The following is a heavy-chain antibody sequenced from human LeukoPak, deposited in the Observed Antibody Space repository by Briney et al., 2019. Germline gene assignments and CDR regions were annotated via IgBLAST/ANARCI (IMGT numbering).Heavy chain of an antibody. D-gene: IGHD1-7*01. Sequence: SQTLSLTCDISGDSVSSDSAAWNWIRQSPSRGLEWLGRTYYRSKWYNEYAVSVKSRITIKPDTSKNQFSLHLNSATPEDTAVHYCARGWRSNYYFDLWGRGTLVTVSS. CDR3: ARGWRSNYYFDL. V-gene: IGHV6-1*01. J-gene: IGHJ2*01. CDR2: TYYRSKWYN. CDR1: GDSVSSDSAA.